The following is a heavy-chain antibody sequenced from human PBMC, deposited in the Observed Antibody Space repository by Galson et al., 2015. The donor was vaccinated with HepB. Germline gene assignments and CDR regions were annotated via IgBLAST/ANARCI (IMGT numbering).Heavy chain of an antibody. CDR1: GFNFSSYG. D-gene: IGHD3-10*01. CDR2: ISYDGSNK. Sequence: SLRLSCAASGFNFSSYGMHWVRQAPGKGLEWVAVISYDGSNKYYADSVKGRFTISRDNSKDTLYLQMNSLRAEDTAVYYCANLWFGELSYYYYYGMDVWGQVTTVTVSS. CDR3: ANLWFGELSYYYYYGMDV. V-gene: IGHV3-30*18. J-gene: IGHJ6*02.